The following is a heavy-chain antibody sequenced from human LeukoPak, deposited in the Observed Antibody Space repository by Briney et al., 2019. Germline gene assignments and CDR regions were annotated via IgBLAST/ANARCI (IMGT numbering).Heavy chain of an antibody. J-gene: IGHJ4*02. D-gene: IGHD3-22*01. V-gene: IGHV4-31*03. Sequence: SETLSLTCTVSGGSISSGGYYWSWIRQHPGKGLEWIGYIYYSGSTYYNPSLKSRVTISVDTSKNQFSLKLSSVTAADTAVYYCASEGSGYYFSDYWGQGTLVTVSS. CDR2: IYYSGST. CDR1: GGSISSGGYY. CDR3: ASEGSGYYFSDY.